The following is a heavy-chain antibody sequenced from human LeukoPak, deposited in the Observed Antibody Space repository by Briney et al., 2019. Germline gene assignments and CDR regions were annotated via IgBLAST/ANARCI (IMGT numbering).Heavy chain of an antibody. V-gene: IGHV3-21*01. CDR1: GFTFSSYA. CDR2: ISSSSSYI. D-gene: IGHD3-3*01. CDR3: ARALNLEWSDY. J-gene: IGHJ4*02. Sequence: GGSLRLSCAASGFTFSSYAMNWVRQAPGKGLEWVSSISSSSSYIYYADSVKGRFTISRDNAKNSLYLQMNSLRAEDTAVYYCARALNLEWSDYWGQGTLVTVSS.